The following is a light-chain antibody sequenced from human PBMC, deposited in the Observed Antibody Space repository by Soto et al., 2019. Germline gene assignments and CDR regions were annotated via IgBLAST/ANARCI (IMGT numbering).Light chain of an antibody. CDR2: EVS. CDR1: SSDVGGYNY. J-gene: IGLJ2*01. CDR3: SSHAGSNNVV. Sequence: QSALTQPPSASGSPGQSVTISCTGTSSDVGGYNYVSWYQQHPGKAPKLMIYEVSKRPSGVPDRFSGSKSGNTASLTVSGLQAEDEADHSCSSHAGSNNVVFGGGTKLTVL. V-gene: IGLV2-8*01.